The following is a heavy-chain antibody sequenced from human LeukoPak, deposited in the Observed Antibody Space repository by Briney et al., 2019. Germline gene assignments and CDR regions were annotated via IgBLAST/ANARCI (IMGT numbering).Heavy chain of an antibody. CDR1: GGSFSGYY. CDR2: INHSGST. J-gene: IGHJ3*02. V-gene: IGHV4-34*01. CDR3: ARFATYYYGSGSYPNRGAFDI. D-gene: IGHD3-10*01. Sequence: SETLSLTCAVYGGSFSGYYWSWIRQPPGKGLEWIGEINHSGSTNYNPSLKSRVTISVDTPKNQFSLKLSSVTAADTAVYYCARFATYYYGSGSYPNRGAFDIWGQGTMVTVSS.